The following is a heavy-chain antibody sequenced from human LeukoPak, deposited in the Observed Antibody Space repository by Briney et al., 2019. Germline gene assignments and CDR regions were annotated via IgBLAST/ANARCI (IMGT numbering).Heavy chain of an antibody. CDR1: GFTFSSYS. J-gene: IGHJ3*02. V-gene: IGHV3-48*04. CDR3: ARDRGARTAFDI. Sequence: GGSLRLSCAASGFTFSSYSMNWVRQAPGKGLEWVSYISSSSGTIYYADSVKGRFTISRDNAKNSLYLQMNSLRAEDTAVYYCARDRGARTAFDIWGQGTMVTVSS. CDR2: ISSSSGTI. D-gene: IGHD4/OR15-4a*01.